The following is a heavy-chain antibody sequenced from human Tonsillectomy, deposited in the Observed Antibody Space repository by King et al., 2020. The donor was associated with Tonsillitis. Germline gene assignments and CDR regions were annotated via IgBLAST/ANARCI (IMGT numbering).Heavy chain of an antibody. D-gene: IGHD3-22*01. CDR3: AVGSGYPPFDAFDV. J-gene: IGHJ3*01. V-gene: IGHV4-59*08. CDR1: GGSISSYY. CDR2: IYYSGST. Sequence: QLQESGPGLVKPSETLSLACTVSGGSISSYYWNWIRQPPGKGLEWIGYIYYSGSTSYNPSLKSRVTISLDTSKKQFSLKLSSLTAADTAVFYCAVGSGYPPFDAFDVWGQGTMVTVSS.